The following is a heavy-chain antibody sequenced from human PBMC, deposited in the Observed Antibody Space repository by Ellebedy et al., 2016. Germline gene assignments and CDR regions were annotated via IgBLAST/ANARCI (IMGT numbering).Heavy chain of an antibody. V-gene: IGHV1-2*02. Sequence: ASVKVSXXASGYTFTDYYIHWVRQAPGQGLEWMGWINPNSGGTNYAQKFQGRVTMTKDTSITTAYMELSSLRSDDAAVYYCARRASCGGDCRRGEVDNWGQGTLVNVSS. D-gene: IGHD2-21*02. CDR2: INPNSGGT. CDR1: GYTFTDYY. J-gene: IGHJ4*02. CDR3: ARRASCGGDCRRGEVDN.